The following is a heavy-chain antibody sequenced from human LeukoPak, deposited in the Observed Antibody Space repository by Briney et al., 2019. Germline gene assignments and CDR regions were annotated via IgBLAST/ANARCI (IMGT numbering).Heavy chain of an antibody. V-gene: IGHV3-30*18. J-gene: IGHJ3*02. D-gene: IGHD1-26*01. CDR1: GFTFSSYG. CDR3: AKPKKWEPPGAFDI. Sequence: GGSLRLSCAASGFTFSSYGMHWVRQAPGKGLEWVAVISYDGSNKYYADSVKGRFTISRDNSKNTLYLQMNSLRAEDTAVYYCAKPKKWEPPGAFDIWGQGTMVTVSS. CDR2: ISYDGSNK.